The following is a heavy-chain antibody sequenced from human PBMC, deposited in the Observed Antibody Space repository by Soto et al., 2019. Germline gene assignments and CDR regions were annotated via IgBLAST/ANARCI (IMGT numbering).Heavy chain of an antibody. CDR2: INPSGGST. CDR3: ARGRYYDILTGYYMGYYYYGMDV. V-gene: IGHV1-46*01. CDR1: GYTFTSYY. D-gene: IGHD3-9*01. J-gene: IGHJ6*02. Sequence: GASVKVSCKASGYTFTSYYMHWVRQAPGQGLEWMGIINPSGGSTSYAQKFQGRVTMTRDTSTSTVYMELSSLRSEDTAVYYCARGRYYDILTGYYMGYYYYGMDVWGQGTTVTVSS.